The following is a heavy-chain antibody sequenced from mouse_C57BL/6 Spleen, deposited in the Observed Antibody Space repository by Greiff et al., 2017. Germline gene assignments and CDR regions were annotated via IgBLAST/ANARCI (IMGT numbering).Heavy chain of an antibody. CDR1: GYTFTTYP. D-gene: IGHD1-1*01. J-gene: IGHJ3*01. V-gene: IGHV1-47*01. Sequence: VMLVESGAELVKPGASVKMSCKASGYTFTTYPIEWMKQNHGKSLEWIGNFHPYNDDTKYNEKFKGKATLTVEKSSSTVYLELNRVTSDDSAVYYCARGGKNYGSSPFAYWGQGTLVTVSA. CDR2: FHPYNDDT. CDR3: ARGGKNYGSSPFAY.